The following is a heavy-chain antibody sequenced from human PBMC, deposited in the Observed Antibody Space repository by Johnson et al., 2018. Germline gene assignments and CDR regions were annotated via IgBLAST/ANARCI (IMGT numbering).Heavy chain of an antibody. V-gene: IGHV3-30-3*02. CDR3: VKRLAVGSWAFDI. D-gene: IGHD6-19*01. CDR1: GFTFCSYA. J-gene: IGHJ3*02. CDR2: ISYDGSHK. Sequence: QVQLGQSGGGVVQPGRSLRLSCAASGFTFCSYAMPWVRQAPGKGLEWVAVISYDGSHKYYADSVKGQFTTSRDNSKNTLYLRMNSLRPEDTAMYYCVKRLAVGSWAFDIWGQGTMVTVSS.